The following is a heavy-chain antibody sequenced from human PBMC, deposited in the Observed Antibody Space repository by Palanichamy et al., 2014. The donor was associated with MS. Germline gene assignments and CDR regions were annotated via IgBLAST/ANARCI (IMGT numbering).Heavy chain of an antibody. Sequence: EVQLVQSGAEVKKPGESLKISCKGSGYSFTNYWIGWVRQMPGKGLEWMGIIYPGDSETIYSPSFQGQVTISVDRSISTANLQWSGLKASDTAIYYCARQQLEQRGYYYYGMDVWGQGTTVTVSS. CDR1: GYSFTNYW. CDR2: IYPGDSET. J-gene: IGHJ6*02. V-gene: IGHV5-51*03. CDR3: ARQQLEQRGYYYYGMDV. D-gene: IGHD1/OR15-1a*01.